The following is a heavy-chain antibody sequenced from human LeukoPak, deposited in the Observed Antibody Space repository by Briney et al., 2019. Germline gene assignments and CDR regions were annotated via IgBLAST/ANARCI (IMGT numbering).Heavy chain of an antibody. CDR2: IYPGDSDT. CDR1: GYSFTSYW. Sequence: GESLKISCKGSGYSFTSYWIGWVRQMPGKGLEWMGIIYPGDSDTRYSPSFQGQVTISADKSISTAYLQWSSLKASGTAMYYCARHNTVVTPRYYYYGMDVWGQGTTVTVSS. J-gene: IGHJ6*02. V-gene: IGHV5-51*01. CDR3: ARHNTVVTPRYYYYGMDV. D-gene: IGHD4-23*01.